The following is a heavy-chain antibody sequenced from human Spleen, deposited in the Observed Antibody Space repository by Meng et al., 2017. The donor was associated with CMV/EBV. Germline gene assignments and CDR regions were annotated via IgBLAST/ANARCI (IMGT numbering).Heavy chain of an antibody. Sequence: KASGYTFTSYYMHWVRQAPGQGLEWMGIINPSGGSTSYAQKFQGRITMTRDTSTSTVYMELSSLRFEDTAVYYCASRGDYVRWGLFDYWGQGTLVTVSS. D-gene: IGHD4-17*01. J-gene: IGHJ4*02. V-gene: IGHV1-46*01. CDR2: INPSGGST. CDR1: GYTFTSYY. CDR3: ASRGDYVRWGLFDY.